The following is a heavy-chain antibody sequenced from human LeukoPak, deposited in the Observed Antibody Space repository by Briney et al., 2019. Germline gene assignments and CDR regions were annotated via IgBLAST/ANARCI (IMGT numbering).Heavy chain of an antibody. D-gene: IGHD1-14*01. CDR1: GFTFSSYW. J-gene: IGHJ4*02. CDR2: MKPDGSES. CDR3: ARDRGRNSFDY. Sequence: GGSLRLSCAASGFTFSSYWMSWVRQAPGKGLEWVASMKPDGSESWYVDSVKGRFTISRDNSKNSLYLQLTSLRAEDTALYYCARDRGRNSFDYWGQGTLVSVSS. V-gene: IGHV3-7*01.